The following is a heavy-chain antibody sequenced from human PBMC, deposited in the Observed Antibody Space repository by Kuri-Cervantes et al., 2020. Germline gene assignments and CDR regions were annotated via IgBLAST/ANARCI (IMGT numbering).Heavy chain of an antibody. CDR3: ARCSGSYSDWFDP. CDR2: ISSSRSTI. Sequence: GESLKISCAASGFTFSSYSMNWVRQAPGKGLEWVSYISSSRSTIYYADSVKGRFTISRDNAKNSLFLQMNSLRDEDTAVYYCARCSGSYSDWFDPWGQGTLVTVSS. J-gene: IGHJ5*02. V-gene: IGHV3-48*02. CDR1: GFTFSSYS. D-gene: IGHD1-26*01.